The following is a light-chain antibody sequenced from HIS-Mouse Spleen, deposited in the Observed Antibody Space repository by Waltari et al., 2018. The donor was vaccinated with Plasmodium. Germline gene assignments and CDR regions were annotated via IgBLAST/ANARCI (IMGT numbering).Light chain of an antibody. CDR2: WAS. CDR1: QSVLYRSNNKNY. V-gene: IGKV4-1*01. Sequence: DIVMTQSPDSLAVSLGEWASINCKSNQSVLYRSNNKNYLAWYQQKPGQPPKLLIYWASTRESGVPDRFSGSGSGTDFTLTISSLQAEDVAVYYCQQYYSTPYTFGQGTKLEIK. J-gene: IGKJ2*01. CDR3: QQYYSTPYT.